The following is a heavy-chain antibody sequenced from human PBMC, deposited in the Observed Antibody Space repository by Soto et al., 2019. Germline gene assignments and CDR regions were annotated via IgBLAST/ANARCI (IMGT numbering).Heavy chain of an antibody. V-gene: IGHV1-8*01. D-gene: IGHD3-10*01. J-gene: IGHJ6*03. CDR1: GYTFSNYN. CDR3: AREAASDPSFYYHYMDV. CDR2: MNPDSGNT. Sequence: QEQLVQSGAELKKPGAPVKVSCTASGYTFSNYNINWVRQASGQGLEWMGWMNPDSGNTGYAEKFQGRVTMTRNSAISTAYMELSGLRSEDTAVYYCAREAASDPSFYYHYMDVWGKGTTVTVSS.